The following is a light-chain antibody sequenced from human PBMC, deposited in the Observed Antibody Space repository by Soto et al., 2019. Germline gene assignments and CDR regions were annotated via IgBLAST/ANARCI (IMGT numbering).Light chain of an antibody. J-gene: IGKJ2*01. CDR2: AAS. V-gene: IGKV1-12*01. CDR1: PGTSSW. Sequence: DIQMTQSPSSVSASVGARVTITCRASPGTSSWLAWHQQKPGKAPMLLIYAASSLQSGVPSRFSGSGSATDFTLTISSLQPEDFATYYCQQANSFPQTFGQGTKLEIK. CDR3: QQANSFPQT.